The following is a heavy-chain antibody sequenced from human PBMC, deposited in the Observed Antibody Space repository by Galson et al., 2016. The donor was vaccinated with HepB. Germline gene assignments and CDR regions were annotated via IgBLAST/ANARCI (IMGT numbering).Heavy chain of an antibody. Sequence: SVKVSCKASGYTFPSYGITWVRQAPGQGLEWMGWISAYNGNTDYAQKFQGRVTMTTDTSTSTAYMELSGLRPDDTAVYYCARDDRSGGMDVWGQGTMVTVSS. V-gene: IGHV1-18*04. CDR1: GYTFPSYG. J-gene: IGHJ6*02. D-gene: IGHD6-25*01. CDR3: ARDDRSGGMDV. CDR2: ISAYNGNT.